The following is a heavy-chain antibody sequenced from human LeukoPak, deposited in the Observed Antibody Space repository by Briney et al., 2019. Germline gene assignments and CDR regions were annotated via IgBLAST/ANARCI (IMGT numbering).Heavy chain of an antibody. V-gene: IGHV3-7*05. CDR2: INQGGSEK. CDR1: RFTFSNYW. CDR3: VRDGSGYDY. Sequence: GGSPRLSCAASRFTFSNYWMSWVRQPPGKGLEWVANINQGGSEKYYLNSVKGRFTISRDNAKNSLYLQMNSLRADDTAIYYCVRDGSGYDYWGQGTLVTVSS. J-gene: IGHJ4*02. D-gene: IGHD6-19*01.